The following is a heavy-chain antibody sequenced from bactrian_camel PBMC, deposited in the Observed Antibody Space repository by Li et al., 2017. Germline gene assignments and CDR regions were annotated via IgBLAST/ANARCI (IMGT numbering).Heavy chain of an antibody. CDR2: IWPGDTRK. CDR1: GYTYNRNC. Sequence: HVQLVESGGGSVQAGGSLRLSCAASGYTYNRNCMAWFRQAPGKEREAVAAIWPGDTRKYYADSVKGRFTISQDHPKNTVYLQMNNLKPEDTAMYYCATAQGYIDLWFPRANYNYWGQGTQVTVS. V-gene: IGHV3S1*01. CDR3: ATAQGYIDLWFPRANYNY. D-gene: IGHD5*01. J-gene: IGHJ4*01.